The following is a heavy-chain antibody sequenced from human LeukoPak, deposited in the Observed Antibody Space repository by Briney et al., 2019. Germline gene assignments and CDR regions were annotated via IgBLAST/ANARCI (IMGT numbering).Heavy chain of an antibody. J-gene: IGHJ3*02. CDR2: INPNSGGT. D-gene: IGHD2-21*02. CDR1: GYTFTGYY. V-gene: IGHV1-2*02. Sequence: ASVKVSCKASGYTFTGYYMHWVRQAPGQGLEWMGWINPNSGGTNYAQKFQGRVTMTRDTSISTAYMELSRLRSDDTAVYYCAREMGRIVEVTAPRAFDIRGQGTMVTVSS. CDR3: AREMGRIVEVTAPRAFDI.